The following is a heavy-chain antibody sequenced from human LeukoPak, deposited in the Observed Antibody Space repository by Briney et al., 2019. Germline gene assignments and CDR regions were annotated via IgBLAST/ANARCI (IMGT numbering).Heavy chain of an antibody. CDR1: GFTFSSYA. V-gene: IGHV3-23*01. CDR3: AKEPYCSGGSCRTFDY. Sequence: GGSLRLPCAASGFTFSSYAMSWVRQAPGKGLEWVSAISGSGGSTYYADSVKGRFTISRDNSKNTLYLQMNSLRAEDTAVYYCAKEPYCSGGSCRTFDYWGQGTLVTVSS. J-gene: IGHJ4*02. D-gene: IGHD2-15*01. CDR2: ISGSGGST.